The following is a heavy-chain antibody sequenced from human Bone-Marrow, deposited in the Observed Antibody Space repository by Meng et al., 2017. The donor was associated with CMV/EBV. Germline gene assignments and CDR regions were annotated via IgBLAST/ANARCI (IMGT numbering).Heavy chain of an antibody. CDR1: GGSISNYY. D-gene: IGHD6-13*01. V-gene: IGHV4-59*01. Sequence: SETLSLTCTVSGGSISNYYWSWIRQPPGKGLEWIGYAFHSGGTHYNPSLMGRVTISIDKSRNQFSLILTSVTAADTAIYYWARVPTSSIWHRFDPRGQGTMVTVSS. CDR2: AFHSGGT. J-gene: IGHJ5*02. CDR3: ARVPTSSIWHRFDP.